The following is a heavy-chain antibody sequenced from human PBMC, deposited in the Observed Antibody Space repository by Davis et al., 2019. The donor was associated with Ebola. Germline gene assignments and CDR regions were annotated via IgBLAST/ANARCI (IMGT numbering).Heavy chain of an antibody. CDR1: GGSISSSSYY. J-gene: IGHJ3*02. CDR2: IYYSGST. D-gene: IGHD6-6*01. CDR3: AREPTEYSSSSAFDI. V-gene: IGHV4-39*02. Sequence: MPSETLSLTCTVSGGSISSSSYYWGWIRQPPGKGLEWIGSIYYSGSTFYNPSLKSRLTVSIDPSRNQFSLRLSSVTAADTAVYYCAREPTEYSSSSAFDIWGQGTMVTVSS.